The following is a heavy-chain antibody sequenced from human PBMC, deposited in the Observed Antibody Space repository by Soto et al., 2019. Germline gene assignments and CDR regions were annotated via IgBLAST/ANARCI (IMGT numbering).Heavy chain of an antibody. V-gene: IGHV1-69*06. CDR2: SIPIFGAA. J-gene: IGHJ6*02. CDR1: GGTFFCHV. D-gene: IGHD3-3*01. Sequence: QVQLVQSGAEVKKPGSSVKVSCKASGGTFFCHVIIWVRQAPGQGLQWMGGSIPIFGAANYAQKFQGRVTSSGDKTTGAAYMELSSLRSEDTAVDYCARGPTTIFGVVIIGCLLRLRNGRLGPRGQVTTVTVSS. CDR3: ARGPTTIFGVVIIGCLLRLRNGRLGP.